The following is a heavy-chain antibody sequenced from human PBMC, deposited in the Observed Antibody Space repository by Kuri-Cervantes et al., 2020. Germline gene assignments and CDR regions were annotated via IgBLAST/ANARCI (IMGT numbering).Heavy chain of an antibody. D-gene: IGHD4-17*01. CDR1: GFTFSSYW. Sequence: GESLKISCAASGFTFSSYWMSWVRQAPGKGLEWVANIKQDGSEKYYVDSVKGRFTISRDNAKNSLYLQMNSLRAEDTAVYYCAREGDNYGDYEFDYWGQGTLVTVSS. J-gene: IGHJ4*02. V-gene: IGHV3-7*01. CDR2: IKQDGSEK. CDR3: AREGDNYGDYEFDY.